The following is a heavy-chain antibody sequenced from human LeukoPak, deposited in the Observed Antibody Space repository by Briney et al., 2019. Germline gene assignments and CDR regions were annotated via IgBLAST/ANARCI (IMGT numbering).Heavy chain of an antibody. Sequence: GGSLRLSCAASGFTFSRNWMSWVRQAPGKGLEWVANIKKDGSEKYYVDFVKGRFTISRDNAKNSVYLQMNSLRAEDTALYFCARGSYSGNDYYFDYWGQGTPVTVSS. V-gene: IGHV3-7*01. CDR3: ARGSYSGNDYYFDY. CDR1: GFTFSRNW. D-gene: IGHD1-26*01. J-gene: IGHJ4*02. CDR2: IKKDGSEK.